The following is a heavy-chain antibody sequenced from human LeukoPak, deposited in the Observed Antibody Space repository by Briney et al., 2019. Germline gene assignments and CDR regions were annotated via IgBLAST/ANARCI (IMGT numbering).Heavy chain of an antibody. J-gene: IGHJ4*02. V-gene: IGHV3-30*04. D-gene: IGHD4-17*01. Sequence: GGSLRLSCAASGFTFSNYAMHWVRQAQGKGLEWVAVISYDETRKYYVDSVKGRFTISRDNAKNTLYLQMNSLRAEDTAVYYCARVRLRGLDYWGQGTLVTVSS. CDR2: ISYDETRK. CDR3: ARVRLRGLDY. CDR1: GFTFSNYA.